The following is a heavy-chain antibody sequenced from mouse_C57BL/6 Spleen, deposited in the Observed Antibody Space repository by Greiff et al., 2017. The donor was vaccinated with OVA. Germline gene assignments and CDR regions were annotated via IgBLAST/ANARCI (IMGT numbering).Heavy chain of an antibody. CDR1: GYAFSSSW. Sequence: QVQLQQSGPELVKPGASVKLSCKATGYAFSSSWMNWVKQRPGNGLEWIGRIYPGDGGTNYNGKFKGKATLTADKSSSTAYMQLSSLTSEDSAVDICAREGGMIIKRYFDVWGTGTTVTVSS. V-gene: IGHV1-82*01. J-gene: IGHJ1*03. CDR3: AREGGMIIKRYFDV. D-gene: IGHD2-4*01. CDR2: IYPGDGGT.